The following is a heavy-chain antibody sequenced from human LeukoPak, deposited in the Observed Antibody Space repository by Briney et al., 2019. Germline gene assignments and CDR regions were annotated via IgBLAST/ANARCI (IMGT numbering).Heavy chain of an antibody. CDR2: INHSGST. D-gene: IGHD6-13*01. J-gene: IGHJ4*02. CDR1: GGSFSGYY. Sequence: PSETLSLTCAVYGGSFSGYYWSWIRQPPGKGLEWIGEINHSGSTNYNPSLKSRVTISVDTSKNQFSLKLSSVTAADTAVYYCARGAAEGDDYWGQGTLVTVSS. V-gene: IGHV4-34*01. CDR3: ARGAAEGDDY.